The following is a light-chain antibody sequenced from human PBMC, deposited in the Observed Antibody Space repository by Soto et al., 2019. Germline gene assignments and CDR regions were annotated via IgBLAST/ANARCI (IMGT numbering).Light chain of an antibody. CDR1: QTISRW. CDR3: QEYNNYGT. CDR2: TAS. V-gene: IGKV1-5*01. Sequence: DIQMTQSPSTLSGSVGDRVTITCRASQTISRWLAWYQQKPGKAPRLLIYTASALESGVPSRFSDSGSGTEFTLNISSLHPDDVATDSCQEYNNYGTFGQGTKV. J-gene: IGKJ1*01.